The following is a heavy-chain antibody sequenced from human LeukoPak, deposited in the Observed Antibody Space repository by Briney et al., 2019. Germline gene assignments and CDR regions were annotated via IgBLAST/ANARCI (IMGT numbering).Heavy chain of an antibody. CDR2: ISYDGSNK. V-gene: IGHV3-30*18. CDR3: AKAVPHYYDSSGYLRDYYYYGMDV. Sequence: GGSLRLSCAASGFTFSSYGMHWVRQAPGKGLEWVAVISYDGSNKYYADSVKGRFTISRDNSKNTLYLQMNSLRAEDTAVYYCAKAVPHYYDSSGYLRDYYYYGMDVWGQGTTVTVSS. CDR1: GFTFSSYG. J-gene: IGHJ6*02. D-gene: IGHD3-22*01.